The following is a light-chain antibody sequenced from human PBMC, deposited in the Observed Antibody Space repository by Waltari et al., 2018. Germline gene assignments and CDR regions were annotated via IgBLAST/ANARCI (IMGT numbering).Light chain of an antibody. V-gene: IGLV1-40*01. CDR2: SNS. CDR1: DSNFGTGYD. Sequence: QSVLTQPPSVSGAPGQRVTLSCTGTDSNFGTGYDVNWYQQFPGTAPKLLIYSNSNRPAGVPDRFSGSRSGTSASLTIPGLQAEDEADYYCQAYDKSLSSVVFGGGTKVTVL. CDR3: QAYDKSLSSVV. J-gene: IGLJ2*01.